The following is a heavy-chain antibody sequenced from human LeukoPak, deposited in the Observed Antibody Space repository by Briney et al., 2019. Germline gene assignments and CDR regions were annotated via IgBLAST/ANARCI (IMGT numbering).Heavy chain of an antibody. D-gene: IGHD3-22*01. CDR3: ARDLTYDSSGYWGDY. CDR2: IYSGGST. V-gene: IGHV3-53*01. J-gene: IGHJ4*02. Sequence: GGSLRLSCAASGFTVSSNYMSWVRQAPGKGLEWVSVIYSGGSTYYADSVEGRFTISRDNSKNTLYLQMNSLRAEDTAVYYCARDLTYDSSGYWGDYWGQGTLVTVSS. CDR1: GFTVSSNY.